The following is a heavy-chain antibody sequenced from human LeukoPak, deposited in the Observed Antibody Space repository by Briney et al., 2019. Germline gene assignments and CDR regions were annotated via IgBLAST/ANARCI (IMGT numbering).Heavy chain of an antibody. D-gene: IGHD2-2*01. CDR3: AREKTHYQLLSHYYSNYMDV. CDR2: IYSGGST. CDR1: GFTFSSYS. Sequence: GGSLRLSCAASGFTFSSYSMNWVRQAPGKGLEWVSVIYSGGSTYYADSVKGRFTISRDNSKNTLYLQMNSLRAEDTAVYYCAREKTHYQLLSHYYSNYMDVWGKGTTVTISS. V-gene: IGHV3-66*01. J-gene: IGHJ6*03.